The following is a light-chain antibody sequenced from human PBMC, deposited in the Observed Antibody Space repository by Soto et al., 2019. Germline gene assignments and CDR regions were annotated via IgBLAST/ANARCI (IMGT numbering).Light chain of an antibody. CDR3: QQRSNWPVT. CDR2: DAS. CDR1: QSVSRY. Sequence: EIVLTQSPGTLSLSPGERATLSCRASQSVSRYLAWYQQKPGQAPRLLIYDASTRATGISARFSGSGAGTDFTLTISSLESGDFAVYYCQQRSNWPVTFGQGTKVEVK. J-gene: IGKJ1*01. V-gene: IGKV3-11*01.